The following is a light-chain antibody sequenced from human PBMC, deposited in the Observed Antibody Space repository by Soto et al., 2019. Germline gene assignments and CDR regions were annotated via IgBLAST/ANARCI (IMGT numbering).Light chain of an antibody. J-gene: IGKJ4*01. CDR2: GAS. Sequence: EIVVTQSPATLSVSPGDRATLFCRASQGINNNLAWYQQRPGQAPRLLIYGASTRAPGIPARFSGSGSGTDFTLTISSLQSEDFAVYHCQHYNNFPLSFGGGSKVEI. CDR3: QHYNNFPLS. V-gene: IGKV3-15*01. CDR1: QGINNN.